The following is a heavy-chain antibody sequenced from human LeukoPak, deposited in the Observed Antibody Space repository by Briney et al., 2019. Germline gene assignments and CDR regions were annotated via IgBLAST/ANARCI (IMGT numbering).Heavy chain of an antibody. Sequence: GGSLRLSRAASGFTFSSYSMNWVRQAPGKGLEWVSSISSSSSYIYYADSVKGRFTISRDNAKNSLYLQMNSLRAEDTAVYYCARDRSSGYYGLDYWGQGTLVTVSS. CDR1: GFTFSSYS. D-gene: IGHD3-22*01. V-gene: IGHV3-21*01. CDR3: ARDRSSGYYGLDY. CDR2: ISSSSSYI. J-gene: IGHJ4*02.